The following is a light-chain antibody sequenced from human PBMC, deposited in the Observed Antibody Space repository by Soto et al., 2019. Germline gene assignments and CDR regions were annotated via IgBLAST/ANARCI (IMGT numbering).Light chain of an antibody. V-gene: IGKV3-15*01. J-gene: IGKJ5*01. CDR3: QQYNYWPPN. CDR2: GAS. CDR1: QSVSGN. Sequence: EIVMTQSPATLSVSPGERATLSCRASQSVSGNLAWYQQKPGQAPRLLIYGASTRATGIPARFSGSGSGTEFTLPISSLQTEDFAVYYWQQYNYWPPNFGQGTRLEIK.